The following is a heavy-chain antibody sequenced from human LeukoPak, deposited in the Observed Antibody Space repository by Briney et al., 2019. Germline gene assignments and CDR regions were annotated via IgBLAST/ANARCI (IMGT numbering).Heavy chain of an antibody. J-gene: IGHJ3*02. CDR3: ARSPTSYSSGWYGFSGAFDI. Sequence: GGSLRLSCAASGFTFSSYAMIWVRQAPGKGLEGGSALSGSGGSTYYADSVKGRFTIYRDNSKNTLYMQMNSLRAEDTAVYYCARSPTSYSSGWYGFSGAFDIWGQGTMVTVSS. D-gene: IGHD6-19*01. V-gene: IGHV3-23*01. CDR2: LSGSGGST. CDR1: GFTFSSYA.